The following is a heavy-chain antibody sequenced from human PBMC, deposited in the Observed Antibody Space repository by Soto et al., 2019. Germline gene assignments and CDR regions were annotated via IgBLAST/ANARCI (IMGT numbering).Heavy chain of an antibody. CDR1: GFTFRDYG. V-gene: IGHV1-3*01. Sequence: ASVKVSCKASGFTFRDYGFYWVRQAPGQRLEWMGWINAGNGNTRYSQKFQGRVTLTRDTSASTAYMDLSSLRSEDTAIYYCARAISGYVTWGQGTLVTVSS. CDR3: ARAISGYVT. D-gene: IGHD5-12*01. CDR2: INAGNGNT. J-gene: IGHJ5*02.